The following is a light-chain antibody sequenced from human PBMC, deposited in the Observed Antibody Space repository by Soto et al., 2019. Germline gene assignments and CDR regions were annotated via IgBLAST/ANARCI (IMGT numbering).Light chain of an antibody. CDR2: GAS. J-gene: IGKJ5*01. V-gene: IGKV3-15*01. Sequence: MKHPTTTLSVNPGESAARCSRASLSVSSNLAWYQQKPGQAPRLLIYGASTRATGIPARFSGSGSGPEFTFTISRLQSEDFAVYYCQQYNNVPITLGQGTRLEIK. CDR1: LSVSSN. CDR3: QQYNNVPIT.